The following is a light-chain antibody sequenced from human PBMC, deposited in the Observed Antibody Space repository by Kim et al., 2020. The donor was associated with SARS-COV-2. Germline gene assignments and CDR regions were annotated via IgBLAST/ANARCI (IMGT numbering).Light chain of an antibody. CDR3: QQANTFPFT. Sequence: IQMTQSQSSVSASVGDRVTITCRASQGINNWLAWYQQKPGKAPKLLIYAASNLQSGVSSRFSGSGSGTDFTLTISSLQPEDSASYYCQQANTFPFTFGQGTRLEIK. CDR1: QGINNW. V-gene: IGKV1D-12*01. CDR2: AAS. J-gene: IGKJ5*01.